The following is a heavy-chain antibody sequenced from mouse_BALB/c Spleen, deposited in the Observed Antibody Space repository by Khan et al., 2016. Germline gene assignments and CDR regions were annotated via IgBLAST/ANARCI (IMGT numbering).Heavy chain of an antibody. CDR2: INTNTGEP. V-gene: IGHV9-3*02. CDR1: GYTFTNYG. Sequence: QIQLVQSGPELKKPGETVKISCKASGYTFTNYGMNWVKQAPGKGLKWMGWINTNTGEPTYAEAFKGRFAFSLETSASTAYLQINNLKNEDTATYCWSRRQYSFYFDYWGQGTTLTVSS. CDR3: SRRQYSFYFDY. J-gene: IGHJ2*01.